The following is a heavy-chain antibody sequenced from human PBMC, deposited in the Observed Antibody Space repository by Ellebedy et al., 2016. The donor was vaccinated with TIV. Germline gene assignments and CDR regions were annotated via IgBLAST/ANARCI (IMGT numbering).Heavy chain of an antibody. CDR3: ARDRYYETTGSNVFDI. D-gene: IGHD3-9*01. J-gene: IGHJ3*02. V-gene: IGHV1-2*02. CDR2: VNPDSGVT. Sequence: AASVKVSCKASDYNFVDFYIHWVRQAPGPGLEWMGWVNPDSGVTKYAQKFQGRVTMTRDPSISPAYLEVSRLTSDDTAIYYCARDRYYETTGSNVFDIWGQGTRVTVSS. CDR1: DYNFVDFY.